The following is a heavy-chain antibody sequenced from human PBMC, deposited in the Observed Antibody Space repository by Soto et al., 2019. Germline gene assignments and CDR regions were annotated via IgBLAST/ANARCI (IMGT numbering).Heavy chain of an antibody. CDR3: ARHSYYYYGVDV. Sequence: SGPTLVNPTQTLTLTCTFSGFSLSTSGVGVGWIRQPPGKALEWLALIYWDDDKRYSPPLKSRPTITKDTSKNQVVLTMTNMDPVDTARYYCARHSYYYYGVDVWGQGTTVTVSS. CDR1: GFSLSTSGVG. CDR2: IYWDDDK. D-gene: IGHD3-10*01. V-gene: IGHV2-5*02. J-gene: IGHJ6*02.